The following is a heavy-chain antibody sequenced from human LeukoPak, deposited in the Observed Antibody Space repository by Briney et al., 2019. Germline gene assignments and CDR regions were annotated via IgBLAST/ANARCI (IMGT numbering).Heavy chain of an antibody. D-gene: IGHD3-3*01. V-gene: IGHV3-66*04. CDR1: GSTASTIY. J-gene: IGHJ6*02. CDR2: VYSGGST. Sequence: GGSLRLSCAASGSTASTIYMSCVRQAPGEGLEWVSVVYSGGSTYYADSVKGRFTISRDNSKIALYLQMSSLSAEDTAVYYCARHFGVISKGVYYYYYGLDVWGQGTTVTVSS. CDR3: ARHFGVISKGVYYYYYGLDV.